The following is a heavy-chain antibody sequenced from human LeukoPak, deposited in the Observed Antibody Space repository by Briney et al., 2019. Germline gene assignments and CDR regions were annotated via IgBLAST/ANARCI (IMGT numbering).Heavy chain of an antibody. CDR3: AKGYGSGILNDY. D-gene: IGHD3-10*01. CDR1: GFSFSDC. V-gene: IGHV3-21*06. CDR2: INSRSNDI. Sequence: GGSLRLSCVASGFSFSDCMNWVRQAPGKGLEWVSSINSRSNDIYYADSVKGRFTISRDNAKNSLYLQMNSLRAEDTAVYYCAKGYGSGILNDYWGQGTLVTVSS. J-gene: IGHJ4*02.